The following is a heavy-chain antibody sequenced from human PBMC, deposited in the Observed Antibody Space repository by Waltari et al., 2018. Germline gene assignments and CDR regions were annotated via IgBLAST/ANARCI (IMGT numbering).Heavy chain of an antibody. D-gene: IGHD4-17*01. CDR2: IYYSGGT. V-gene: IGHV4-59*12. CDR3: ARRDGGAGAFDI. J-gene: IGHJ3*02. Sequence: QVQVQESGPGLVKPSETLSLTCTVSGGSMSGYYGSWIRQAPGKGPEWIGYIYYSGGTNYRPSRKSRVTISVDTSKNQVSLRLSSVTAADAAVYYCARRDGGAGAFDIWGQGTTVTVSS. CDR1: GGSMSGYY.